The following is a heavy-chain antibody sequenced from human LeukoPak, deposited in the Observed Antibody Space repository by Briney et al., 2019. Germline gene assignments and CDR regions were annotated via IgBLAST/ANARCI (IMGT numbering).Heavy chain of an antibody. CDR1: GFTFSAHG. CDR2: ISPSGDTP. D-gene: IGHD3-10*01. Sequence: GGSLRLSCAASGFTFSAHGMNWVRQAPGKGLEWVSGISPSGDTPWYTDSVKGRFTISRDNSKNTVYLQMSSLRAEDTALYYCAKDSGSIHFMDWGQGILVTVSS. CDR3: AKDSGSIHFMD. V-gene: IGHV3-23*01. J-gene: IGHJ4*02.